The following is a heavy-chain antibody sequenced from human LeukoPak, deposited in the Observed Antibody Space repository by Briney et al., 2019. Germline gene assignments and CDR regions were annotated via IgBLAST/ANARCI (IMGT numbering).Heavy chain of an antibody. CDR3: ARVSTMLRGQRVFDY. CDR1: GYTFNSYY. CDR2: INPSGGST. V-gene: IGHV1-46*02. Sequence: AASVKVSCKASGYTFNSYYMHWVRQAPGQGLEWMGIINPSGGSTSYAQNFQGRVTMTRDTSTSTVYMELSSLRSEDTAVYYCARVSTMLRGQRVFDYWGQGTLVTVSS. J-gene: IGHJ4*02. D-gene: IGHD3-10*01.